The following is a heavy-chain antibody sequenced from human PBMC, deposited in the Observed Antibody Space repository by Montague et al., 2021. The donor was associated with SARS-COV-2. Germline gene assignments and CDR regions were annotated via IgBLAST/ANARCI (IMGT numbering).Heavy chain of an antibody. CDR3: ASELHPNYYYGMDV. J-gene: IGHJ6*02. CDR1: GFTFSNYS. V-gene: IGHV3-21*01. D-gene: IGHD4-11*01. Sequence: SLRLSCAASGFTFSNYSMHWVRQAPGKGLEWVSSISRGRSNIYYADSVKGRFTISRDNSKNSLYLQMNSLRAEDTAVYYCASELHPNYYYGMDVWGQGTTGTVSS. CDR2: ISRGRSNI.